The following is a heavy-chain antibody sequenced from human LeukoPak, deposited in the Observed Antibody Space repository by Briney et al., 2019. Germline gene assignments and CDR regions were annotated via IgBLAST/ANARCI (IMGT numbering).Heavy chain of an antibody. CDR3: ARDPKGFNL. J-gene: IGHJ5*02. V-gene: IGHV3-7*04. CDR1: GFYFSAYL. CDR2: IKQDGSQD. Sequence: WGSLRLSCEAPGFYFSAYLMSWVRQAPGKGLEWVANIKQDGSQDFYLDSVKGRFTISRDNGNNSLYLHMTRLRVEDTAVYYCARDPKGFNLWGQGALVTVSS.